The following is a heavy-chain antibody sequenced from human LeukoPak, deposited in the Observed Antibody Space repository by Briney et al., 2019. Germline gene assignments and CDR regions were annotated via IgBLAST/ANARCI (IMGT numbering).Heavy chain of an antibody. CDR2: GYTGGTS. J-gene: IGHJ4*02. D-gene: IGHD1-26*01. CDR1: GGSISSGSDY. V-gene: IGHV4-61*02. CDR3: ARLGLSESYYY. Sequence: HTLSLSCTASGGSISSGSDYWGWIRPPAGKGLEVSRRGYTGGTSNYKTFLKSGATISVDTPRNQCTVNMSSVTAADTPVHYCARLGLSESYYYWGQPTLVT.